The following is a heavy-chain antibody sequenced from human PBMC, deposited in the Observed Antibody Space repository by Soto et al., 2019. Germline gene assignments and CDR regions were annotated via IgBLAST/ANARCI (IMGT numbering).Heavy chain of an antibody. V-gene: IGHV4-31*03. Sequence: QVQLQESGPGLVKSSQTLSLSCTVSGASISSGGHYWTWIRQHPGKGLEWIGYIYDTGITYYNPSLKSRISISLDTSKNQFSLKMSYVTAADTASYYCARIGGSSYVPLDYWGQGTLVTVSS. CDR2: IYDTGIT. CDR1: GASISSGGHY. CDR3: ARIGGSSYVPLDY. D-gene: IGHD1-26*01. J-gene: IGHJ4*02.